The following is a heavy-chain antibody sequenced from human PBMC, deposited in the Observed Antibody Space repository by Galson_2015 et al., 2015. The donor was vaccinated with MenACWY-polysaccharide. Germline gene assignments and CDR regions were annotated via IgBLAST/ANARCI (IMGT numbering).Heavy chain of an antibody. CDR2: INADGSAI. Sequence: SLRLSCAASGFSFSIYWMHWVRHAPGKGPVWIARINADGSAIDYADSVRGRFTISRDNVKNTLYLEMNSLRADDTAVYYCTKAGAKFCRGSSCYFNWFDPWGQGTLVTVSS. D-gene: IGHD2-15*01. CDR1: GFSFSIYW. V-gene: IGHV3-74*01. CDR3: TKAGAKFCRGSSCYFNWFDP. J-gene: IGHJ5*02.